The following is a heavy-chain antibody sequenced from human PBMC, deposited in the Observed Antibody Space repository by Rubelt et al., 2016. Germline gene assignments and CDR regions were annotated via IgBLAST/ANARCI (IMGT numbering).Heavy chain of an antibody. CDR3: ARAASTVTTLLDLGY. CDR2: INPSGGRT. V-gene: IGHV1-46*01. Sequence: QVQLVQSGAEVKKPGASVKVSCKASGYTFTSYYMHWVRQAPGQGLEWTGIINPSGGRTSYEQKFQGRGTMTRDTSTSTVYMGLSSLRSEDTAVYYCARAASTVTTLLDLGYWGQGTLVTVSS. J-gene: IGHJ4*02. D-gene: IGHD4-17*01. CDR1: GYTFTSYY.